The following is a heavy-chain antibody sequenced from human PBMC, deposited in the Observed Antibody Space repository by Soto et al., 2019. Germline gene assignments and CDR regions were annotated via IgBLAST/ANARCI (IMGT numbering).Heavy chain of an antibody. V-gene: IGHV3-74*01. Sequence: GGSLRLSCAASVFTFSNYWMHWVRQAPGKGLVWVARIDIDGIRTNYADSVKGRFSISRDTAQNTVYLQLNSLRAEDTAVYYCARAPPGAAGDDYYYYGLDVWGQGTTVTVSS. CDR3: ARAPPGAAGDDYYYYGLDV. CDR2: IDIDGIRT. CDR1: VFTFSNYW. J-gene: IGHJ6*02. D-gene: IGHD1-26*01.